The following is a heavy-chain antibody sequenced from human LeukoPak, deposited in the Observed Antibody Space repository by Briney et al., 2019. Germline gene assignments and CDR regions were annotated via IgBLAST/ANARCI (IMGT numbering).Heavy chain of an antibody. CDR2: IRSKAYGGTT. D-gene: IGHD3-9*01. CDR1: GFTFGDYA. CDR3: ARGGPKPLLKGTRYFDWLFGFDY. Sequence: GGSLRLSCTASGFTFGDYAMSWVRQAPGKGLEWVGFIRSKAYGGTTEYAASVKGRFTISRDDSKSIAYLQMNSLRAEDTAVYYCARGGPKPLLKGTRYFDWLFGFDYWGQGTLVTVSS. V-gene: IGHV3-49*04. J-gene: IGHJ4*02.